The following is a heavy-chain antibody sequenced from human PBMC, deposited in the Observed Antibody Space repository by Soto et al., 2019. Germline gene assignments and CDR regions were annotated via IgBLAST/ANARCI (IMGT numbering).Heavy chain of an antibody. CDR2: ISYDGSNK. CDR1: GFTFSSYG. V-gene: IGHV3-30*18. Sequence: SLRLSCAASGFTFSSYGMHWVRQAPGKGLEWVAVISYDGSNKYYVDSVKGRFTISRDNSKNTLYLQMNSLRAEDTAVYYCAKGPYDYGDYGDSSFDYWGQGTLVTVSS. D-gene: IGHD4-17*01. CDR3: AKGPYDYGDYGDSSFDY. J-gene: IGHJ4*02.